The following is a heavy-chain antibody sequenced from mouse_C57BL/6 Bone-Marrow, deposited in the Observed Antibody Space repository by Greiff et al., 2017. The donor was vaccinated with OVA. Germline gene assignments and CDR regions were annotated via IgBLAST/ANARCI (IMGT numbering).Heavy chain of an antibody. Sequence: VKLVESGAELARPGASVKLSCKASGYTFTSYGISWVKQRTGQGLEWIGEIYPRSGNTYYNEKFKGNATLTADKSSSTAYMELRSLTSEDSAVYFCARDCPYYGSRSWFDYWGQGTLVTVSA. D-gene: IGHD1-1*01. CDR3: ARDCPYYGSRSWFDY. J-gene: IGHJ3*01. CDR2: IYPRSGNT. V-gene: IGHV1-81*01. CDR1: GYTFTSYG.